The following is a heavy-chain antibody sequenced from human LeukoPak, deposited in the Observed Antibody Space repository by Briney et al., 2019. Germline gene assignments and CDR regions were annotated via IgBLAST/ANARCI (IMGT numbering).Heavy chain of an antibody. CDR1: GYTFTSYG. D-gene: IGHD2-2*01. CDR3: ARIPQNSLYCSSTSCYRAYYFDY. Sequence: ASVKVSCKASGYTFTSYGISWVRQAPGQGLEWMGWISAYNGNTNYAQKLQGRVTMTTDTATSTAYMELRSLRSDDTAVYYCARIPQNSLYCSSTSCYRAYYFDYWGQGTLVTVSS. CDR2: ISAYNGNT. J-gene: IGHJ4*02. V-gene: IGHV1-18*01.